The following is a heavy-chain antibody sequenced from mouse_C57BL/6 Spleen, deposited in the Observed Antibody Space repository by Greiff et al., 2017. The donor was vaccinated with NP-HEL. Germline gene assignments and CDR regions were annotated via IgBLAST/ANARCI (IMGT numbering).Heavy chain of an antibody. CDR2: IDPENGDT. CDR3: TKDDGYFGAMDY. V-gene: IGHV14-4*01. J-gene: IGHJ4*01. CDR1: GFNIKDDY. D-gene: IGHD2-3*01. Sequence: VQLKESGAELVRPGASVKLSCTASGFNIKDDYMHWVKQRPEQGLEWIGWIDPENGDTEYASKFQGKATITADTSSNTAYLQLSSLTSEDTAVYYCTKDDGYFGAMDYWGQGTSVTVSS.